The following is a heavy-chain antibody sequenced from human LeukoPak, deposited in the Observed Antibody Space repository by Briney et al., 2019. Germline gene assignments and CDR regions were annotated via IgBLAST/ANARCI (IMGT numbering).Heavy chain of an antibody. Sequence: KTGGSLRLSCAVSGFTFDDYALYWVRQAPGKGLEWVSSISSSRSSIYYADSVKGRFTISRDNTKNSLYLQMNSLRDEDTAVYYCARALLMTYDGDAFDIWGQGTMVTVSS. CDR1: GFTFDDYA. V-gene: IGHV3-21*01. D-gene: IGHD3-16*01. CDR2: ISSSRSSI. J-gene: IGHJ3*02. CDR3: ARALLMTYDGDAFDI.